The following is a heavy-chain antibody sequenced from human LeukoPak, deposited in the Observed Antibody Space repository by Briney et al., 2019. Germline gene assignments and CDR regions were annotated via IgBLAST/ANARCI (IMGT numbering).Heavy chain of an antibody. Sequence: GGSPRLSCAASGFTFDDYGMSWVRQAPGKGLEWVSDINWNGGSTGYADSVKGRFTISRDNAKNSLYLQMNSLRAEDTALYYCARAPQRYYYYYYMDVWGQGTTVTVSS. V-gene: IGHV3-20*04. CDR3: ARAPQRYYYYYYMDV. D-gene: IGHD6-25*01. J-gene: IGHJ6*03. CDR2: INWNGGST. CDR1: GFTFDDYG.